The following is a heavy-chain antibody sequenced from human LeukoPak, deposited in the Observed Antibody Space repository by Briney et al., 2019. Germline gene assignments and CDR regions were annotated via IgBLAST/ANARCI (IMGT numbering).Heavy chain of an antibody. Sequence: PSETLSLTCAVYGGSFSGYYWSWIRQPPGKGLEWIGEINHSGSTNYNPSLKSRVTISVDTSKNQFSLKLSSVTAADTAVYYCAGGYCSSTSCYAGLYYYYYGMDVWGKGTTVTVSS. CDR2: INHSGST. D-gene: IGHD2-2*01. CDR1: GGSFSGYY. J-gene: IGHJ6*04. CDR3: AGGYCSSTSCYAGLYYYYYGMDV. V-gene: IGHV4-34*01.